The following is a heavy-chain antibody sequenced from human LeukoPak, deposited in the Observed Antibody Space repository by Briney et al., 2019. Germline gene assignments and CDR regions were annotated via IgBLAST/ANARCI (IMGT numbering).Heavy chain of an antibody. J-gene: IGHJ4*02. CDR2: VSTDGSST. Sequence: HPGGSLRLSCAASEFTFSSYGMHWVRQAPGKGLVWVSRVSTDGSSTTYADSVKGRFTISRDNAKNTLYLQMNSLRAEDTAVYYCVRKSVGADFDYWGQGTLVTVSS. CDR1: EFTFSSYG. D-gene: IGHD1-26*01. CDR3: VRKSVGADFDY. V-gene: IGHV3-74*01.